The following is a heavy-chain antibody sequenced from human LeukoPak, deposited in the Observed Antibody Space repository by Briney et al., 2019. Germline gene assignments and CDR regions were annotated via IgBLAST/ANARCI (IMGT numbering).Heavy chain of an antibody. Sequence: SETLSLTCTVAGDSITGFYWTWIRQPPGKGLEWIGYIYHSGSTYYNPSLKSRVTISVDRSKNQFFLKLSSVTAADTAVYYCARSSRDIVVVPAAMNDWYFDLWGRGTLVTVSS. D-gene: IGHD2-2*01. CDR1: GDSITGFY. V-gene: IGHV4-59*12. CDR2: IYHSGST. J-gene: IGHJ2*01. CDR3: ARSSRDIVVVPAAMNDWYFDL.